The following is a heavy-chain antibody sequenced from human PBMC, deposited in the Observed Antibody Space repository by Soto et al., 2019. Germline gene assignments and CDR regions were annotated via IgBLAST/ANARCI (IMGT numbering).Heavy chain of an antibody. J-gene: IGHJ5*02. Sequence: SVKVSCKASGGTFSSYAISWVRQAPGQGLEWMGGIIPIFGTANYAQKFQGRVTITADESTSTAYMELSSLRSEDTAVYYCARTSYYYDSSGPNHGWFDPWGQGTLVTVSS. CDR2: IIPIFGTA. V-gene: IGHV1-69*13. CDR1: GGTFSSYA. D-gene: IGHD3-22*01. CDR3: ARTSYYYDSSGPNHGWFDP.